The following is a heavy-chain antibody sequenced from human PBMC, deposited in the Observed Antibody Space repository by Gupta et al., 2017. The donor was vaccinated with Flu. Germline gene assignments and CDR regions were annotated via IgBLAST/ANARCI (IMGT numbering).Heavy chain of an antibody. CDR3: ARVRYNWNYGIDY. V-gene: IGHV1-2*02. CDR2: INTNSGGT. Sequence: GWINTNSGGTNYAQKFQGRVTMTRDTSISTAYMELSRLRSDDTAVYYCARVRYNWNYGIDYWGQGTLVTVSS. D-gene: IGHD1-7*01. J-gene: IGHJ4*02.